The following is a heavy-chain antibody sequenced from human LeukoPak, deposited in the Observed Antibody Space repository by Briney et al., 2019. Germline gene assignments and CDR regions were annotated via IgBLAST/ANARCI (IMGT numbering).Heavy chain of an antibody. CDR1: GYTFTTSY. D-gene: IGHD3-22*01. J-gene: IGHJ4*02. CDR3: ARDANYDSSGYTPFDY. CDR2: ISAYNGNT. Sequence: ASVRVSLKASGYTFTTSYINWVRQAPGQGLEWMGWISAYNGNTNYAQKLQGRVAMTTDTSTSTAYMELRSLRSDDTAVYYCARDANYDSSGYTPFDYWGEGTLVSVSS. V-gene: IGHV1-18*01.